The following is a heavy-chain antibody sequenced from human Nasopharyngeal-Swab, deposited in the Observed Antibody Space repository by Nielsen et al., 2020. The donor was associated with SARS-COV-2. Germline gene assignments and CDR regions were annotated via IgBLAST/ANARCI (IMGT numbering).Heavy chain of an antibody. Sequence: SETLSLTCTVSGGSISSSSYYWGWIRQPPGKGLEWIGSIYYSGSTYYNPSLMSRVTISVDTSKNQFSLKLSSVTAADTAVYYCARDARGYYDFWSGFFDNWFDPWGQGTLVTVSS. CDR3: ARDARGYYDFWSGFFDNWFDP. D-gene: IGHD3-3*01. J-gene: IGHJ5*02. V-gene: IGHV4-39*07. CDR1: GGSISSSSYY. CDR2: IYYSGST.